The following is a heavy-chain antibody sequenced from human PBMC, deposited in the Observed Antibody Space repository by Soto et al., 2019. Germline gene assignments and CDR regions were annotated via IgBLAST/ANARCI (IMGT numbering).Heavy chain of an antibody. J-gene: IGHJ6*02. Sequence: QVQLVQSGAEVKKPGSSVTVSCKASGGTFGNSAISWVRQAPGQGLEWMGGIIPIFSTPDYAQKFQGRVTITADESTTTAYMELTSLKSEDTAVYYCAREKDRQQLGGNYYYGIDVWGQGTTVTVSS. CDR2: IIPIFSTP. D-gene: IGHD6-13*01. V-gene: IGHV1-69*12. CDR3: AREKDRQQLGGNYYYGIDV. CDR1: GGTFGNSA.